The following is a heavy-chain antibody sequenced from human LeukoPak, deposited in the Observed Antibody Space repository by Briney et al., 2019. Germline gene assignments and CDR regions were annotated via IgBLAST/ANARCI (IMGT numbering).Heavy chain of an antibody. Sequence: GGSLRLSCAASGFSVSNNYMSWVRQAPGKGLEWVSGIYDGGGTYYADSVKGRFTISRDNFKNTVYLQVYSLRAEDTAVYYCARVRANWYEDYWGQGTLVTVSS. V-gene: IGHV3-66*01. CDR3: ARVRANWYEDY. J-gene: IGHJ4*02. D-gene: IGHD6-13*01. CDR2: IYDGGGT. CDR1: GFSVSNNY.